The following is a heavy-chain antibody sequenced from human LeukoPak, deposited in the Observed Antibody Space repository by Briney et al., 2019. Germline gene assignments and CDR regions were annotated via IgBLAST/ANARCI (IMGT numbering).Heavy chain of an antibody. D-gene: IGHD1-7*01. Sequence: GGSLRLSCAASGFTFSSYWMSWVRQAPGKGLEWVANIKQDGSEKYYVDSVKGRFTISRDNAKNSLYLQMNSLRAEDMALYYCARGELELSPLFDYWGQGTLVTVSS. V-gene: IGHV3-7*03. CDR1: GFTFSSYW. J-gene: IGHJ4*02. CDR2: IKQDGSEK. CDR3: ARGELELSPLFDY.